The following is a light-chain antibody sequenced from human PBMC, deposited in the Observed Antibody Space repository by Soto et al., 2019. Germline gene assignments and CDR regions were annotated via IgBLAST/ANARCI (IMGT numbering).Light chain of an antibody. CDR1: TSNIGSNY. J-gene: IGLJ1*01. CDR2: RNN. CDR3: ATWDDSLNAFYV. Sequence: HSVLSPPRSACWTPGQWVTIACSGSTSNIGSNYVYWYQQLPGTAPKLLIYRNNQRPSGVPDRFSGSKSGTSASLAISGLRSDDEADYFCATWDDSLNAFYVFGIGTKVTVL. V-gene: IGLV1-47*01.